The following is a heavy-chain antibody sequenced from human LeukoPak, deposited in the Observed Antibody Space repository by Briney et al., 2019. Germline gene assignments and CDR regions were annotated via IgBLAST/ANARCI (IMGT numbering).Heavy chain of an antibody. CDR2: INHSGST. CDR3: ARLRGYCSSTSCRYRKGHYFDY. D-gene: IGHD2-2*01. J-gene: IGHJ4*02. CDR1: GGSISSYY. V-gene: IGHV4-34*01. Sequence: SETLSLTCTVSGGSISSYYWSWIRQPPGKGLEWIGEINHSGSTNYNPSLKSRVTISVDTSKNQFSLKLSSVTAADTAVYYCARLRGYCSSTSCRYRKGHYFDYWGQGTLVTVSS.